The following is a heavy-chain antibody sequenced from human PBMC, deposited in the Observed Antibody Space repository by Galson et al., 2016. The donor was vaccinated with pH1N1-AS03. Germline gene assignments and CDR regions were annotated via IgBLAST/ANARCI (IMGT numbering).Heavy chain of an antibody. CDR2: IYHSGST. CDR3: ARERWQRHDSGYYGMDV. CDR1: GGSISSSTW. D-gene: IGHD6-25*01. Sequence: TCVVSGGSISSSTWWSWVRQSPRKGLEWIGEIYHSGSTNYNPSLKSRVTMSVDKSKNQFSLKLNSVTAADTAVYYCARERWQRHDSGYYGMDVWGRGTTVTVSS. J-gene: IGHJ6*02. V-gene: IGHV4-4*02.